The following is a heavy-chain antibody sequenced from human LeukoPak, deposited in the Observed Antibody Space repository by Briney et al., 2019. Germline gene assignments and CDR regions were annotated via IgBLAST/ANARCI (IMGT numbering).Heavy chain of an antibody. D-gene: IGHD5-24*01. Sequence: ASVTVSFTASGGTFSIYAISWVRQAPGQGLEWMGGIIPIFGTANYAQKFQGRVTITADESTSTAYMELSSLRSEDTAVYYCARVSGSARWAAWGQGTLVTVSS. J-gene: IGHJ5*02. CDR3: ARVSGSARWAA. CDR1: GGTFSIYA. CDR2: IIPIFGTA. V-gene: IGHV1-69*01.